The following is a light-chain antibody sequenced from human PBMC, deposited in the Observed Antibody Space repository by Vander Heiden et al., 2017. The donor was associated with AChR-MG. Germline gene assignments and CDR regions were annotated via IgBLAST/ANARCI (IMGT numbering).Light chain of an antibody. CDR1: LSIRAS. V-gene: IGKV3-11*01. J-gene: IGKJ1*01. CDR2: DAS. Sequence: EVVLTLSPATLSLSPGERATLSCKASLSIRASLVWYQQKPGQAPRLLLYDASTRATGIATRFSGSGSGTGFTLTISSLEPEDFAIYYCQQRYNWPRTFGQGTKVEV. CDR3: QQRYNWPRT.